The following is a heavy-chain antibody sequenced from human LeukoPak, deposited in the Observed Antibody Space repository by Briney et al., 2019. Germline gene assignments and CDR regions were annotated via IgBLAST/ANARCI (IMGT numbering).Heavy chain of an antibody. D-gene: IGHD3-10*01. CDR1: GGSISSSSYY. J-gene: IGHJ4*02. CDR3: AREGWWYYYGSGSRGFDY. V-gene: IGHV4-39*07. CDR2: IYYSGST. Sequence: PSETLSLTCTVSGGSISSSSYYWGWIRQPPGKGLEWIGSIYYSGSTYYNPSLKSRVTISVDTSKNQFSLKLSSVTAADTAVYYCAREGWWYYYGSGSRGFDYWGQGTLVTVSS.